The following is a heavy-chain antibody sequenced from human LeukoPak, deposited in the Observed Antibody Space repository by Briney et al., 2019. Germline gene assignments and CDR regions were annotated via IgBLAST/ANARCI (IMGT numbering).Heavy chain of an antibody. J-gene: IGHJ4*02. CDR2: IIPIFGTA. CDR1: GGTFSSYA. Sequence: SVKVSCKASGGTFSSYAISWVRQAPGQGLEWMGGIIPIFGTANYAQKFQGRVTITTDESTSTAYMELSSLRSEDTAVYYCAREPTSGREPTSGRPLDYWGQGTLVTVSS. CDR3: AREPTSGREPTSGRPLDY. D-gene: IGHD5-12*01. V-gene: IGHV1-69*05.